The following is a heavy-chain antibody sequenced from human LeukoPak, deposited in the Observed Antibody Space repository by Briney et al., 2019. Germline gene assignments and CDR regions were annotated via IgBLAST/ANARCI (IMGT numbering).Heavy chain of an antibody. CDR1: GYIFSNYN. J-gene: IGHJ4*02. D-gene: IGHD3-10*02. CDR2: ISGSGSYM. Sequence: PGGPLRLSCAASGYIFSNYNMHWVRQAPGKGLEWVSSISGSGSYMYYVDSLKGRFTISRDNAKNSLYLQINSLAAEDTAVYYCATEGAVTVRAFDYWGQGTLVTVSS. V-gene: IGHV3-21*01. CDR3: ATEGAVTVRAFDY.